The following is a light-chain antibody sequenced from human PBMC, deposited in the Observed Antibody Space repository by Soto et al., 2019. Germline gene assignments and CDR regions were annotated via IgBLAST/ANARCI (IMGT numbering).Light chain of an antibody. CDR3: QHYNSCSRT. Sequence: DIQMTQSPSTLSGSVGDRVTMTCRASQTISSWLAWYQQKPGKAPKLLIYKASNLADEVPSRFAGSGSGTDFTLTITRLQPDDFATYYCQHYNSCSRTFGQGTKV. CDR1: QTISSW. J-gene: IGKJ1*01. CDR2: KAS. V-gene: IGKV1-5*03.